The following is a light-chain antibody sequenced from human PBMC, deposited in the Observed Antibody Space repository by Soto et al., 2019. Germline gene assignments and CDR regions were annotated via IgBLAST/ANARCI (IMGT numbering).Light chain of an antibody. CDR1: SSDVGGYNY. CDR3: TSYTSSSPLV. V-gene: IGLV2-14*01. CDR2: EVV. Sequence: QSALTQPASVSGSPGQSITISCTGTSSDVGGYNYVSWYQHHPGKAPKLMIYEVVNRPSGVSNRFSGSKSGNTAXLTISGLQAEDEADYYCTSYTSSSPLVFGTGTKLTVL. J-gene: IGLJ1*01.